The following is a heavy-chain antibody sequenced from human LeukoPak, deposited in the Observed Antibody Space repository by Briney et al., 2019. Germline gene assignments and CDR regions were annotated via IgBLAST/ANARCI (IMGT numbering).Heavy chain of an antibody. CDR1: GGSISGYY. CDR2: INHSGST. J-gene: IGHJ6*02. CDR3: ARGLAAAGTYYYYYGMDV. V-gene: IGHV4-34*01. D-gene: IGHD6-13*01. Sequence: PSETLSLTCTVSGGSISGYYWSWIRQPPGKGLEWIGEINHSGSTNYNPSLKSRVTISVDTSKNQFSLKLSSVTAADTAVYYCARGLAAAGTYYYYYGMDVWGQGTTVTVSS.